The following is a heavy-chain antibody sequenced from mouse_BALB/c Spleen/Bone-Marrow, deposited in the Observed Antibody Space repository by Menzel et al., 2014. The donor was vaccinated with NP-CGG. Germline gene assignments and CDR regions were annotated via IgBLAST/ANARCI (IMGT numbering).Heavy chain of an antibody. D-gene: IGHD1-1*01. Sequence: EVKLVESGGGLVQPGGSLKLSCAASGFDFSRYWMSWVRQAPGKGLEWIGEINPDSRTINYSPSLKDKFVISRDNAKNTLYLRLNKVGSEDTALCYCARPDYYGYLNYWGQGTTLTVSS. CDR1: GFDFSRYW. CDR2: INPDSRTI. V-gene: IGHV4-1*02. J-gene: IGHJ2*01. CDR3: ARPDYYGYLNY.